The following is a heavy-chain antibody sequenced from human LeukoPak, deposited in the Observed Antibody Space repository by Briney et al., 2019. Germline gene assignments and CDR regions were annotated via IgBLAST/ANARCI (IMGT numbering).Heavy chain of an antibody. J-gene: IGHJ1*01. D-gene: IGHD6-19*01. CDR2: ISYSGST. Sequence: SETLSLTCTVSGGSIRSSYYYWGWIRQPPGKGLEWIGSISYSGSTYYNPSLKSRVTMSVDTSRNQFSLKLSSVTAADTAVYYCARLTLYSSGVPHWGQGTLVTVSS. CDR3: ARLTLYSSGVPH. CDR1: GGSIRSSYYY. V-gene: IGHV4-39*01.